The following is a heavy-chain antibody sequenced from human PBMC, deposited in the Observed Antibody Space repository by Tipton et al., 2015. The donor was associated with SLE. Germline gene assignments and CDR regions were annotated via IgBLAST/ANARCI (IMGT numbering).Heavy chain of an antibody. V-gene: IGHV4-59*08. CDR1: GGSISSYY. CDR3: ARLAVATLRDI. J-gene: IGHJ3*02. D-gene: IGHD5-12*01. CDR2: IYYSGST. Sequence: TLSLTCTVSGGSISSYYWSWIRQPPGNGLEWIGYIYYSGSTNYNPSLKSRVTIPVDTSKNQFSLKLSSVTAADTAVYYCARLAVATLRDIWGQGTMVTVSS.